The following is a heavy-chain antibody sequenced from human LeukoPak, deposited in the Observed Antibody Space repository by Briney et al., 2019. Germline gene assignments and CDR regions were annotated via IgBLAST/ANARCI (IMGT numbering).Heavy chain of an antibody. CDR2: ISGSGSST. CDR3: AKDRLGYCSSSSCSRDFDY. CDR1: GFTFSTYA. J-gene: IGHJ4*02. D-gene: IGHD2-2*01. Sequence: GGSLRLSCAASGFTFSTYAMSWVRQVPGKGLEWVSAISGSGSSTYYADSVKGRFTISRDKSKNTLYLQMNSLRGEDTAVYYCAKDRLGYCSSSSCSRDFDYWGQGTLVTVSS. V-gene: IGHV3-23*01.